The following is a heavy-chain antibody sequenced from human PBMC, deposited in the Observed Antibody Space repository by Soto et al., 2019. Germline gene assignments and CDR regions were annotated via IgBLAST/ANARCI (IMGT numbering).Heavy chain of an antibody. J-gene: IGHJ2*01. CDR1: GGSVGTGDYA. CDR3: ARERSRFWRGPFDL. CDR2: DDYTGKN. D-gene: IGHD3-3*01. V-gene: IGHV4-30-4*01. Sequence: QVQLQESGPGLVKPSQTLSLTCTVSGGSVGTGDYAWAWIRQAPGKDLEWLAYDDYTGKNYKNPSLKGRVSLSVDTSKNQFSLEMRSVTAADTAVYYCARERSRFWRGPFDLWGRGTLVTVSS.